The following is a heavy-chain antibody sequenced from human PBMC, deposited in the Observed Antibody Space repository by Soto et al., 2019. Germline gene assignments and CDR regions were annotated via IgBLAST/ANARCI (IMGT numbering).Heavy chain of an antibody. CDR3: ARETRDYGEYLGIDWFDP. Sequence: ASVKVSCKASGYTFTSYYMHWVRQAPGQGLEWMGIINPSGGSTSYAQKFQGRVTMTRDTSTSTVYMELSSLRSEDTAVYYCARETRDYGEYLGIDWFDPWGQGTLVTVSS. CDR2: INPSGGST. CDR1: GYTFTSYY. V-gene: IGHV1-46*01. J-gene: IGHJ5*02. D-gene: IGHD4-17*01.